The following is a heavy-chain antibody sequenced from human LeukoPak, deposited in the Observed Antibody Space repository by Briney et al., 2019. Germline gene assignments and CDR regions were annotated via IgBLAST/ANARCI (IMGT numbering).Heavy chain of an antibody. CDR3: ARLDYLSSYYMDV. Sequence: GGSLRLSCAASGFSFSSYTMTWVRQAPGKGLEWVSYISSSSSTIYYADSVKGRFTISRDNAKNSLYLQMNSLRAEDTAVYYCARLDYLSSYYMDVWGKGTTVTVSS. V-gene: IGHV3-48*01. CDR1: GFSFSSYT. J-gene: IGHJ6*03. D-gene: IGHD3/OR15-3a*01. CDR2: ISSSSSTI.